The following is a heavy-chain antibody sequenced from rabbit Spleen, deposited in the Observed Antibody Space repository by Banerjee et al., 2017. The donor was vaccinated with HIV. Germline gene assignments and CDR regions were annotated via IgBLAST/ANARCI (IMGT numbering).Heavy chain of an antibody. V-gene: IGHV1S45*01. CDR3: ARTPGASDYTYLAL. D-gene: IGHD8-1*01. Sequence: QEQLEESGGGLVKPEGSLTLTCTASGFSFTDKDVMCWVRQAPGKGLEWIACIYGGFSATSYYATWARGRFTISKTSSTTVTLQLTSLTAADTATYFCARTPGASDYTYLALWGPGTLVTVS. CDR1: GFSFTDKDV. CDR2: IYGGFSATS. J-gene: IGHJ4*01.